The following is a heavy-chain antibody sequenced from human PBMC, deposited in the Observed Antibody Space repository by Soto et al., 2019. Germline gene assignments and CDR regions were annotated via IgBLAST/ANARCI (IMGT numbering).Heavy chain of an antibody. CDR3: ARVGERYSYYFDY. D-gene: IGHD5-18*01. V-gene: IGHV3-21*01. Sequence: GGSLRLSCAASGFTFSSYSMNWVRQAPGKGLEWVSSISSSSSYIYYADSVKGRFTISRDNAKNSLYLQMNSLRAEDTAVYYCARVGERYSYYFDYWGQGTLVTVPQ. J-gene: IGHJ4*02. CDR1: GFTFSSYS. CDR2: ISSSSSYI.